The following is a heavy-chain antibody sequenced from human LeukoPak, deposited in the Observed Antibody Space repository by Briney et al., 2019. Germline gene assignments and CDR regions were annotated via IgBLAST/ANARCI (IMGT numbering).Heavy chain of an antibody. CDR2: IIGDAGRT. J-gene: IGHJ4*02. D-gene: IGHD1-14*01. Sequence: PGVSLRLSCAASGFTFSIYGMNWVRQAPGEGLEWVSGIIGDAGRTYYADSVKGRFTIYRDNSKNTLYLQMNSLIAEDTAVYYCAKGEINRSDRFDYWGQGTLVTVSS. V-gene: IGHV3-23*01. CDR1: GFTFSIYG. CDR3: AKGEINRSDRFDY.